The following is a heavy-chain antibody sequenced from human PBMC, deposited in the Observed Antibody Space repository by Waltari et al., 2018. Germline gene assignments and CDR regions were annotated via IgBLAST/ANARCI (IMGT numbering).Heavy chain of an antibody. CDR2: IIPIFGTA. CDR3: ARGERTADYYYYYGMDV. CDR1: GGTFSSYA. D-gene: IGHD1-26*01. J-gene: IGHJ6*01. V-gene: IGHV1-69*01. Sequence: QVQLVQSGAEVKKPGSSVKVSCKASGGTFSSYAISWVRQAPGQGLEWMGGIIPIFGTANYAQKFQGGVTITADESTSTAYMELSSLRSEDTAVYYCARGERTADYYYYYGMDVWGQGTTVTVSS.